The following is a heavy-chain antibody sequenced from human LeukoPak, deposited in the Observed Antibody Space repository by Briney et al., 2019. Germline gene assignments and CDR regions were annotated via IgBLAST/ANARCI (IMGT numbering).Heavy chain of an antibody. CDR3: AKDLRGYSGYVDFTEGY. CDR1: GFTFSSYG. CDR2: IRYDGSNK. J-gene: IGHJ4*02. V-gene: IGHV3-30*02. D-gene: IGHD5-12*01. Sequence: GGSLRLSCAASGFTFSSYGMHWVRQAPGKGLEWVAFIRYDGSNKYYADSVKGRFTISRDNSKNTLYLQMNSLRAEDTAVYYCAKDLRGYSGYVDFTEGYWGQGTLVTVSS.